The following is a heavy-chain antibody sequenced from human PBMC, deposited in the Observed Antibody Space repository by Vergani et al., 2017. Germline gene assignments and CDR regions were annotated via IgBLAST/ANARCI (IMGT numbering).Heavy chain of an antibody. CDR3: ARAMIVVVDY. CDR1: GFTFSSYG. CDR2: ISYDGSNK. J-gene: IGHJ4*02. D-gene: IGHD3-22*01. Sequence: QVQLVESGGGVVQPGRSLRLSCAASGFTFSSYGMHWVRQAPGKGLEWVAVISYDGSNKYYADSVKGRFTISRDNSKNTLYLQMNSLRAEDTAVYYCARAMIVVVDYWGQGTLVTVSS. V-gene: IGHV3-30*03.